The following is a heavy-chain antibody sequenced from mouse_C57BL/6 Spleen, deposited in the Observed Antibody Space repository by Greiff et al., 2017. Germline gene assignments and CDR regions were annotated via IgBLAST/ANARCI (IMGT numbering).Heavy chain of an antibody. CDR2: INPNNGGT. V-gene: IGHV1-26*01. J-gene: IGHJ3*01. CDR1: GYTFTDYY. CDR3: ERRGALRAWFAY. Sequence: EVQLQQSGPELVKPGASVKISCKASGYTFTDYYMNWVKQSHGKSLEWIGDINPNNGGTSYNQKFKGKATLTVDKSSSTAYMERRSLASEDSAVYYGERRGALRAWFAYRGQGTLVTVSA. D-gene: IGHD1-1*01.